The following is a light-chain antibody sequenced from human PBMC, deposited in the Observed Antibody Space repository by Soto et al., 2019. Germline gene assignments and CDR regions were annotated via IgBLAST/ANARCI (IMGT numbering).Light chain of an antibody. CDR3: KSYAGSNTYV. Sequence: SALTQPASASGSPVQSVTISCTVTKNDIGVYAFVSWYQHHPGKAPRAIIYEVVQRPSAVPDRFSGSKSGNTASLTVSGLQAADEADYFCKSYAGSNTYVFGSGTKVTLL. J-gene: IGLJ1*01. CDR1: KNDIGVYAF. V-gene: IGLV2-8*01. CDR2: EVV.